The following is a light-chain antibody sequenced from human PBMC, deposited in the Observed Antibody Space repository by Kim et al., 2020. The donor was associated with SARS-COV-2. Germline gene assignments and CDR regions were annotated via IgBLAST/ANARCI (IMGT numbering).Light chain of an antibody. CDR3: QKCGSAPHT. CDR2: AAS. CDR1: QGINNY. Sequence: SASVGDRVTITCRASQGINNYLAWYQQKPGKAPKLLIHAASTLQSGVPSRFSGSASGTDFSLTISSLQPEDVATYYCQKCGSAPHTFGQGTKLEI. V-gene: IGKV1-27*01. J-gene: IGKJ2*01.